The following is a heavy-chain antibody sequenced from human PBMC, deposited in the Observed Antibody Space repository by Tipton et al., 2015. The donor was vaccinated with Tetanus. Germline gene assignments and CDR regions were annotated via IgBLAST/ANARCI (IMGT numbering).Heavy chain of an antibody. J-gene: IGHJ4*01. V-gene: IGHV3-30*04. CDR1: GFTFTRYA. CDR2: ITFDGKTK. D-gene: IGHD3-16*01. Sequence: SLRLSCAASGFTFTRYAMHWVRQAPGKGLEWAAVITFDGKTKYYADSVKGRFTLSRDNSQNTLYLEMNSLRLEDTAVYYCAREDGGPTLDYFDSWGQGTLVTVPS. CDR3: AREDGGPTLDYFDS.